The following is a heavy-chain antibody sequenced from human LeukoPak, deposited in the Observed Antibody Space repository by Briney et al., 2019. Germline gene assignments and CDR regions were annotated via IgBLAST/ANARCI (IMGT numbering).Heavy chain of an antibody. CDR3: ARGGEGYCSGGSCHLDY. D-gene: IGHD2-15*01. V-gene: IGHV3-23*01. J-gene: IGHJ4*02. CDR1: GFTLSNYP. CDR2: IGEEKSGSWT. Sequence: GGSLRLSCAASGFTLSNYPMGWVRQAPVKGLEWLSAIGEEKSGSWTKSADSVKGRFTISRDNSENTLYLQMNSLRAEDTAVYYCARGGEGYCSGGSCHLDYWGQGTLVTVSS.